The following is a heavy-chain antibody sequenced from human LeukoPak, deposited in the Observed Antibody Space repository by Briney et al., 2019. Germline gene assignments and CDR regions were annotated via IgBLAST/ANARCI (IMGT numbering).Heavy chain of an antibody. Sequence: GASVKVSCKASGYTFTGYYMHWVRQAPGQGLEWMGWINPNSGGTNYAQKFQGRVTMTGDTAISTAYMELSRLRSDDTAVFYCATLMAHLDYWGQGTLVTVSS. CDR3: ATLMAHLDY. V-gene: IGHV1-2*02. D-gene: IGHD2-8*01. J-gene: IGHJ4*02. CDR2: INPNSGGT. CDR1: GYTFTGYY.